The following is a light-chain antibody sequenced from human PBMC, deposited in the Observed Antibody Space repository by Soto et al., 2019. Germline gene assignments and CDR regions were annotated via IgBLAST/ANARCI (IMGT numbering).Light chain of an antibody. CDR1: QSVSSY. CDR3: QKYGSSPPK. CDR2: GAS. V-gene: IGKV3-20*01. J-gene: IGKJ1*01. Sequence: PGERSTLSCRASQSVSSYLAWYQQKPGQGPRLLIYGASSRATGTPDRFSGSGSGTDFTLTINRLEPEDFALHYCQKYGSSPPKFGQGTKVDIK.